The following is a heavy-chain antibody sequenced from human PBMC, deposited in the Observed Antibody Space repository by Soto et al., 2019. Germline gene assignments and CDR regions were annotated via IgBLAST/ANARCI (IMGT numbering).Heavy chain of an antibody. V-gene: IGHV3-74*03. J-gene: IGHJ5*02. CDR1: GFTFTNYG. CDR3: VRDTPHTWFNP. CDR2: IDNGGTTT. Sequence: PGGSLRLSCAASGFTFTNYGMHWFRQVPGKGLVWVSRIDNGGTTTTYADSVKGRFTISRDNAKNTVYLQVNSLRVEDTAVYYCVRDTPHTWFNPWGQGTLVTVSS.